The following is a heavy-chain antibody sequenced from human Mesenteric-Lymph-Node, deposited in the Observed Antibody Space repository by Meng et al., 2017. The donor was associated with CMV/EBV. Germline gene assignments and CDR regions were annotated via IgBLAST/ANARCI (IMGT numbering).Heavy chain of an antibody. Sequence: WPVSGGSITSGGYYWSCIGQHPGNGLEWIGYIYCSGGTYHNPSLKSRVTISVDTSKNQFSLKLSSVTAADTAVYYCARGGWGSYFDYWGQGTLVTVSS. V-gene: IGHV4-31*02. CDR3: ARGGWGSYFDY. CDR2: IYCSGGT. CDR1: GGSITSGGYY. D-gene: IGHD7-27*01. J-gene: IGHJ4*02.